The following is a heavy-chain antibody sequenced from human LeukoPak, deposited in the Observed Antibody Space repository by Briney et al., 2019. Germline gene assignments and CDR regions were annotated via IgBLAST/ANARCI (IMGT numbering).Heavy chain of an antibody. Sequence: SETLSLTCTVSGGSISSGGYYWSWIRQPPGKGLEWIGYIYHSGSTYYNPSLKSRVTISVDRSKNQFSLKLSSVTAADTAVYYCARVLKQQLVQGWFDPWGQGTLVTVSS. V-gene: IGHV4-30-2*01. CDR2: IYHSGST. D-gene: IGHD6-13*01. J-gene: IGHJ5*02. CDR1: GGSISSGGYY. CDR3: ARVLKQQLVQGWFDP.